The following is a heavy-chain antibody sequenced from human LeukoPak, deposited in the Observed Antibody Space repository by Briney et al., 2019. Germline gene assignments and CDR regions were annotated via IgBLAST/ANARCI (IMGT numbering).Heavy chain of an antibody. Sequence: GGSLRLSCAASGFTFSSSSMNWVRQAPGKGLEWVSSITGSSSSIWYADSVKGRFTISRDNAKNSLYLQMNSLRAEDTAVYYCARDALYDSSGYYRYWGQGTLVTVSS. V-gene: IGHV3-21*01. CDR2: ITGSSSSI. CDR1: GFTFSSSS. D-gene: IGHD3-22*01. J-gene: IGHJ4*02. CDR3: ARDALYDSSGYYRY.